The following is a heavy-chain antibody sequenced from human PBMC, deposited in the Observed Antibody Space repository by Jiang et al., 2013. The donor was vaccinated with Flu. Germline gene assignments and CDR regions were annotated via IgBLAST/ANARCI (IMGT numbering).Heavy chain of an antibody. J-gene: IGHJ4*02. Sequence: VQLLESGGGLVQPGGSLRLSCAASGFTFSSYAMSWVRQAPGKGLEWVSAISGSGGSTYYADSVKGRFTISRDNSKNTLYLQMNSLRAEGTAVYYCAKVDSWFGENPTRTYFDYVGPGNPGHRLL. D-gene: IGHD3-10*01. CDR1: GFTFSSYA. V-gene: IGHV3-23*01. CDR2: ISGSGGST. CDR3: AKVDSWFGENPTRTYFDY.